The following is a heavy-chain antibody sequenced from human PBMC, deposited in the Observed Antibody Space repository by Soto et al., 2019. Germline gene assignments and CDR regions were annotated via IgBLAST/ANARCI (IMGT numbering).Heavy chain of an antibody. CDR2: IIPIFGTA. J-gene: IGHJ4*02. Sequence: GASVKVSCKASGGTFSSYAISWVRQAPGQGLEWMGGIIPIFGTANYAQKFQGRVTITADESTSTAYMELSSLRSEDTAVYYCARERGGYSYYFDYWGQGTLVTVSS. CDR3: ARERGGYSYYFDY. D-gene: IGHD3-22*01. V-gene: IGHV1-69*13. CDR1: GGTFSSYA.